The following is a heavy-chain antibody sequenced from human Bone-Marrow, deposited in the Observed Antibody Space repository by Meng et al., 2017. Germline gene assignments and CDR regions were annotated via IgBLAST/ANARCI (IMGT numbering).Heavy chain of an antibody. V-gene: IGHV3-33*06. CDR3: AKSPELFRYAHFDY. CDR1: GFTFSSYG. J-gene: IGHJ4*02. CDR2: IWYDGSNK. Sequence: GESLKISCAASGFTFSSYGMHWVRQAPGKGLEWVAVIWYDGSNKYYADSVKGRFTISRDNSKNTLYLQMNSLRAEDTAVYYCAKSPELFRYAHFDYWGQGTLVTVSS. D-gene: IGHD3-10*01.